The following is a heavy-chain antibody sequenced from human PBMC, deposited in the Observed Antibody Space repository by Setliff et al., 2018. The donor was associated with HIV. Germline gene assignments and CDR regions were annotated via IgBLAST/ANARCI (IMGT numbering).Heavy chain of an antibody. CDR2: ISYDGSNK. J-gene: IGHJ4*02. CDR3: TEKGPKGQWLVDLYFDS. D-gene: IGHD6-19*01. V-gene: IGHV3-30-3*01. Sequence: GGSLRLSCAASGFTFSSYAMHWVRQAPGKGLEWVAVISYDGSNKYYADSVKGRFTISRDNSENTLYLQMNSLRADDTAVYYCTEKGPKGQWLVDLYFDSWGQGTLVTVSS. CDR1: GFTFSSYA.